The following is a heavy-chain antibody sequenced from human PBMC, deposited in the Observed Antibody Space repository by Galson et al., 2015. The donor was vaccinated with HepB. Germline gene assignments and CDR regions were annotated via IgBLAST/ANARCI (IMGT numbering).Heavy chain of an antibody. CDR1: GFTFNTYW. J-gene: IGHJ6*02. Sequence: SLRLSCAASGFTFNTYWMHWVRQVSGKGLVWVSRINSDGSSTSYADSVKGRFTISRDNAKNTLYLQMNSLRAEDTGLYHCARGYYYESSGYFYYHGMDVWGQGTTVTVSS. V-gene: IGHV3-74*01. D-gene: IGHD3-22*01. CDR3: ARGYYYESSGYFYYHGMDV. CDR2: INSDGSST.